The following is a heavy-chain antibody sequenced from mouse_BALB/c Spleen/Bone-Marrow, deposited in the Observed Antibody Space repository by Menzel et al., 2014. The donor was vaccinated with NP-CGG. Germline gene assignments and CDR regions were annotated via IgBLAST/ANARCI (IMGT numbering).Heavy chain of an antibody. J-gene: IGHJ4*01. D-gene: IGHD2-2*01. CDR3: VYGYAMDY. Sequence: EVKVVESGGGLVQPKGSLKLSCAASGFTFNTYAMNWVRQAPGKGSEWVARIRSKSNNYATYYADSVKDRFTISRDDSQSMLYLQMNNLKTEDTAMYYCVYGYAMDYWGQGTSVTVSS. CDR2: IRSKSNNYAT. V-gene: IGHV10-1*02. CDR1: GFTFNTYA.